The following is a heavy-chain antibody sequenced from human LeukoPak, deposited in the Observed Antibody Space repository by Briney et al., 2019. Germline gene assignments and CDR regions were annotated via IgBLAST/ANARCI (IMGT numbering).Heavy chain of an antibody. CDR3: AEYRVVIAAFDI. CDR2: INHSGST. CDR1: GGSFSGYY. J-gene: IGHJ3*02. D-gene: IGHD2-21*01. Sequence: SETLSLTCAVYGGSFSGYYWSWIRQPPGKGLEWIGEINHSGSTNYNPSLKSRVTISVDTSKNQFSLKLSSVTAADTAVYYCAEYRVVIAAFDIWGQGTMVTVSS. V-gene: IGHV4-34*01.